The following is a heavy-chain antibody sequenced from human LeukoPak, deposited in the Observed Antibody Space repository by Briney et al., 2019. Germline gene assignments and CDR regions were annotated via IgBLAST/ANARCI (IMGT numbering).Heavy chain of an antibody. CDR3: ARDGGLTGGYLDY. V-gene: IGHV3-53*01. J-gene: IGHJ4*02. CDR2: IYSDDNT. Sequence: GGSLRLSCAASGFTVSSNYMSWVRQAPGKGLEWVSLIYSDDNTYYADSVKGRLTISRDNSKNTLYLQMNSLRAEDTGVFYCARDGGLTGGYLDYWGQGTLVTVSS. CDR1: GFTVSSNY. D-gene: IGHD7-27*01.